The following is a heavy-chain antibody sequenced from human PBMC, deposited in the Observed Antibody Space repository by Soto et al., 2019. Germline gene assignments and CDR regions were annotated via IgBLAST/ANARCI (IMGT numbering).Heavy chain of an antibody. D-gene: IGHD3-3*01. CDR3: ARGDYDFWSGYSIHWFDP. J-gene: IGHJ5*02. Sequence: SETLSLTCTVSGGSISSGGYYWSWIRQHPGKGLEWIGYIYYSGSTYYNPSLRSRVTISVDTSKNQFSLKLSSVTAADTAVYYCARGDYDFWSGYSIHWFDPWGQGTLVTVSS. CDR2: IYYSGST. V-gene: IGHV4-31*03. CDR1: GGSISSGGYY.